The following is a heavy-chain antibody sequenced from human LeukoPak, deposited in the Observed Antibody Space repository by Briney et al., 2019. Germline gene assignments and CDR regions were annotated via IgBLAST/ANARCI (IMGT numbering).Heavy chain of an antibody. D-gene: IGHD3-16*01. V-gene: IGHV3-7*03. CDR3: AVYLGTAKRDFDY. J-gene: IGHJ4*02. CDR1: LWSLSQPW. Sequence: GGSLRLSCVACLWSLSQPWMVRLGQDPGNGLECVANIKEDGCDKYYMDSVKGRFTISRDKAKNSLFLQMNSLRAEDTAVYYCAVYLGTAKRDFDYWGQGTLVTVSS. CDR2: IKEDGCDK.